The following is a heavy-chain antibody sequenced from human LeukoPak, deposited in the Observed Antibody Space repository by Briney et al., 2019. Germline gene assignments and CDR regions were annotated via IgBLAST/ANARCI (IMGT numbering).Heavy chain of an antibody. J-gene: IGHJ4*02. D-gene: IGHD3-22*01. CDR2: IRYDGSNK. V-gene: IGHV3-30*02. CDR3: ANDAYYYDSSGYYWNY. Sequence: GGSLRLSCAASGFTFSSYGMHWVRQAPGKGLEWVAFIRYDGSNKYYADSVKGRFTISRDNSKNTLYLQMNSLRAEDTAVYYCANDAYYYDSSGYYWNYWGQGTLVTVSS. CDR1: GFTFSSYG.